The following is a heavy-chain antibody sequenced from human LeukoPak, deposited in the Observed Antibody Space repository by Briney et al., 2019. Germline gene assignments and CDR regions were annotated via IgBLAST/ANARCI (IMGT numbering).Heavy chain of an antibody. J-gene: IGHJ6*02. CDR1: GGTFSNDA. CDR2: IIPIFGPT. Sequence: SVKVSCKASGGTFSNDAISWMRQAPGQGLEWMGGIIPIFGPTNYAQNFKGRVTITADESMNTTYMEVSSLRSEDTAVYYCARESWSPPYYYFGLDVWGQGTTVTVSS. D-gene: IGHD2-8*02. CDR3: ARESWSPPYYYFGLDV. V-gene: IGHV1-69*13.